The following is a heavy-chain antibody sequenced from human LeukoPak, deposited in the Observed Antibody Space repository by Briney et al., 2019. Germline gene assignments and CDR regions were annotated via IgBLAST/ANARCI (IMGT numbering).Heavy chain of an antibody. D-gene: IGHD5-18*01. Sequence: AGGSLRLSCAASGFTFSSYAMRWVRQAPGKGLEWVAVISHDGNNKYNADSVKGRFTISRDNSKNTLYLQTNSLRAEDTAVYYCAREGVYSNGPFDYWGQGTRVTVSS. CDR1: GFTFSSYA. V-gene: IGHV3-30-3*01. J-gene: IGHJ4*02. CDR2: ISHDGNNK. CDR3: AREGVYSNGPFDY.